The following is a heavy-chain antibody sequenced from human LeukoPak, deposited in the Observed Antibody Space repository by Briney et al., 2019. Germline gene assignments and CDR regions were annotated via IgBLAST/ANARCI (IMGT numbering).Heavy chain of an antibody. D-gene: IGHD2-2*01. J-gene: IGHJ3*02. CDR1: GGTFSSYA. CDR3: ARVSDDSSTIGAFDI. CDR2: IIPIFGTA. V-gene: IGHV1-69*05. Sequence: GASVKVSCXASGGTFSSYAISWVRQAPGQGLEWMGRIIPIFGTANYAQKFQGRVTITTDESTSTAYMELSSLRSEDTAVYYCARVSDDSSTIGAFDIWGQGTMVTVSS.